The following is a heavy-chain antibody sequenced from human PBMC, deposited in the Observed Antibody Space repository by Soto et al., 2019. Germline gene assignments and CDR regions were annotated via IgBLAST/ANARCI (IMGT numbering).Heavy chain of an antibody. CDR1: GFTFSSYW. CDR2: IKQDGSEK. D-gene: IGHD6-19*01. Sequence: GGSLRLSCAASGFTFSSYWMSWVRLAPGKGLEWVANIKQDGSEKYYVDSVKGRFTISRDNAKNSLYLQMNSLRAEDTAVYYCARDDRLGIAVANAFDIWGQGTMVTVSS. V-gene: IGHV3-7*01. CDR3: ARDDRLGIAVANAFDI. J-gene: IGHJ3*02.